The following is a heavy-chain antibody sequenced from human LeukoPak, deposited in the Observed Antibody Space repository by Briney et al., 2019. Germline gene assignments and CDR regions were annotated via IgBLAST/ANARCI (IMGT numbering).Heavy chain of an antibody. J-gene: IGHJ5*02. CDR3: ARANGWDTNWFDP. Sequence: ASVKVSCKASGYTFTSYGISWVRQAPGQGLEWMGWINPNSGGTNYAQKFQGWVTMTRDTSISTAYMELSRLRSDDTAVYYCARANGWDTNWFDPWGQGTLVTVSS. CDR1: GYTFTSYG. V-gene: IGHV1-2*04. D-gene: IGHD5-18*01. CDR2: INPNSGGT.